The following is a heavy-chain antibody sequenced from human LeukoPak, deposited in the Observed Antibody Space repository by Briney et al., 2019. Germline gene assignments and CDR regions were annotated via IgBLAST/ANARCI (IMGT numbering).Heavy chain of an antibody. CDR3: ARGSPSGSPLDY. CDR1: GYTFTGYY. V-gene: IGHV1-2*02. D-gene: IGHD1-26*01. Sequence: WASVKVSCKAFGYTFTGYYMHWVRQAPGQGLEWMGWINPNSGGTNYAQKFQGRVTMTRDTSISTAYMELSRLRSDDTAVYYCARGSPSGSPLDYWGQGTLVTVSS. CDR2: INPNSGGT. J-gene: IGHJ4*02.